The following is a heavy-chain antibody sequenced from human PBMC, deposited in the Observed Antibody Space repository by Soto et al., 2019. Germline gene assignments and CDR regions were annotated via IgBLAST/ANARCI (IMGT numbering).Heavy chain of an antibody. V-gene: IGHV3-23*01. D-gene: IGHD6-13*01. CDR2: ISGSGGST. J-gene: IGHJ4*02. CDR3: AKDQGSSWYEIDY. CDR1: GFTFSNYA. Sequence: EVQLLESGGGLVQPGGSLRLSCAASGFTFSNYAVTWVRQAPGKGLEWVSTISGSGGSTYYADSVKGRFTISRDNSKNTLYLQTNSLRAEDTAVDYCAKDQGSSWYEIDYWGQGTLVTVSS.